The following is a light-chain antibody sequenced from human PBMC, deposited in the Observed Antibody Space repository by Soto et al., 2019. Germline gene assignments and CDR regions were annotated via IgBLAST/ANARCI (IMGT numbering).Light chain of an antibody. CDR2: GSS. Sequence: EVVLTQSPGTLSLSPGERATLSCRGSQSINNNYLAWYQQRPGQAPRLLIYGSSDRATGIPARFSGSGSGTDFTLTISRLEPEDFAVYYCHQYGSSPPYTFGQGTKLEI. J-gene: IGKJ2*01. CDR1: QSINNNY. CDR3: HQYGSSPPYT. V-gene: IGKV3-20*01.